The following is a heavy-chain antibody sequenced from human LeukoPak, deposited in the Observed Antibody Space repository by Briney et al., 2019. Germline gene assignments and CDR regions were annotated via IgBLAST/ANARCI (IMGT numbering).Heavy chain of an antibody. CDR1: GFTISAYN. CDR3: AKDRLQIWLYVGIFDH. CDR2: ILSDGRHI. J-gene: IGHJ4*02. Sequence: GGSLRLSCAASGFTISAYNMFWVRQAPGKGLEWMAVILSDGRHIDYPDSVKGRFTISRDISENTLYLQMNSLTDDDTAVYFCAKDRLQIWLYVGIFDHWGQGALVTVSS. D-gene: IGHD5-18*01. V-gene: IGHV3-30*04.